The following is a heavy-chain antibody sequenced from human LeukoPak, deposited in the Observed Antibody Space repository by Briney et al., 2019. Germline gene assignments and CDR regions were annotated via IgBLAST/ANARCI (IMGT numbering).Heavy chain of an antibody. CDR3: AGDSTKKALVVPATPHY. J-gene: IGHJ4*02. CDR2: INAGNGNT. V-gene: IGHV1-3*01. Sequence: ASVKVSCKASGYTFTTYAMHWVRQAPGQRLEWMGWINAGNGNTKYSQKFQDRVTITRDTSANTAYMELSSLRSEDTAVYYCAGDSTKKALVVPATPHYWGQGTLVTVTS. CDR1: GYTFTTYA. D-gene: IGHD2-15*01.